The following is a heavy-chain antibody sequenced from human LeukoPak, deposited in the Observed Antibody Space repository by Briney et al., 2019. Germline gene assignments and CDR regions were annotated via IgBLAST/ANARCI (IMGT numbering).Heavy chain of an antibody. CDR1: GYTFTGYY. CDR3: ARESPLRTYYYDSSGYNGYFQH. D-gene: IGHD3-22*01. Sequence: ASVKVSCKASGYTFTGYYMHWVRQAPGQGLEWMGWINPNSGGTNYAQKFQGRVTMTRDTSISTAYMELSRLRSDDTAVYYCARESPLRTYYYDSSGYNGYFQHWGQGTLVTVSS. J-gene: IGHJ1*01. CDR2: INPNSGGT. V-gene: IGHV1-2*02.